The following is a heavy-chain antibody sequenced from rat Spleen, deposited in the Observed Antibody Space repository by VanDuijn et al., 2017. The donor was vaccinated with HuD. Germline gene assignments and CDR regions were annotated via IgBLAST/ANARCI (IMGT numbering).Heavy chain of an antibody. CDR1: GFTFSNYY. CDR3: ARRHYGYTDYFDY. CDR2: ISTGGANI. J-gene: IGHJ2*01. Sequence: EVQLVESGGGLVQPGRSMKLSCTASGFTFSNYYMAWVRQAPTKGLEWVASISTGGANIYYRDSVKGRFTISRDNAKSTLYLQMDSLRSEDTATYYCARRHYGYTDYFDYWGQGVMVTVSS. D-gene: IGHD1-9*01. V-gene: IGHV5-25*01.